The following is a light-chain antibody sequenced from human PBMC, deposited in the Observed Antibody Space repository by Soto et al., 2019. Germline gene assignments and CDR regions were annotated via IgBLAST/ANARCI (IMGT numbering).Light chain of an antibody. V-gene: IGKV1-5*03. Sequence: DIQLTQAPSTLSASVGDRVTITCRASQTISSWLAWYQQKPGEAPKLLIYKASYLESGVPSRFSGSGSGTEFTLTISSLQPDDLATYYCQHYSAFSVTFGQGTKVDIK. CDR2: KAS. CDR1: QTISSW. CDR3: QHYSAFSVT. J-gene: IGKJ1*01.